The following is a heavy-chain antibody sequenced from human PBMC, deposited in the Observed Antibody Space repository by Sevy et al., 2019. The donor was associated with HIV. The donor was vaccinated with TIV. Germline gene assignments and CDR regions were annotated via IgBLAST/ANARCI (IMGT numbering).Heavy chain of an antibody. CDR2: ISSSSSYI. V-gene: IGHV3-21*01. CDR1: GFTFSSYN. D-gene: IGHD2-2*01. J-gene: IGHJ6*02. Sequence: GGSLRLSCAASGFTFSSYNMNWVRQAPGKGLEWVSSISSSSSYIYYTDSLKGRFPISGDNAKNALYLQMNSLTAGDTAVYYCARDYVVPTTIDYFYYGMDVWGQGTTVTVSS. CDR3: ARDYVVPTTIDYFYYGMDV.